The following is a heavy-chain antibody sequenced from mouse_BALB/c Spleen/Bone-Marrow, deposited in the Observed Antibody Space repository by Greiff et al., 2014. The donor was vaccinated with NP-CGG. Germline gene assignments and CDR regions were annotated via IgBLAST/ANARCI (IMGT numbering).Heavy chain of an antibody. CDR1: GFNIKDYY. CDR3: ARGDGYAMDY. J-gene: IGHJ4*01. Sequence: EVQLQQSGAEIVRPGALVKLSCEASGFNIKDYYMQWVKQRPEQGLEWIGWIDPENGNTIYDPKFQGKASITADTSSNTAYLQLSSLTSEDTAVYYCARGDGYAMDYWGQGTSVTVSS. CDR2: IDPENGNT. V-gene: IGHV14-1*02.